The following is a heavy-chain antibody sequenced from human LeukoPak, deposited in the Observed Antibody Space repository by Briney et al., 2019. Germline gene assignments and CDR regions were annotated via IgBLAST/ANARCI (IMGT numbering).Heavy chain of an antibody. D-gene: IGHD5-18*01. V-gene: IGHV3-49*04. CDR1: GFTFGDYA. CDR3: TRTTWIQLLDY. Sequence: GRSLRLSCTASGFTFGDYAMSCVRQTPGKGLEWVGFIRSKAYGGTTEYAASVKGRFTISRDDSKSIAYLQMNSLKTEDTAVYYCTRTTWIQLLDYWGQGTLVTVSS. CDR2: IRSKAYGGTT. J-gene: IGHJ4*02.